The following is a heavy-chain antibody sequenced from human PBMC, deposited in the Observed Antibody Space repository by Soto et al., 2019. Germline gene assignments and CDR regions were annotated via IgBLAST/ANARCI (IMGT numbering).Heavy chain of an antibody. CDR1: GFTFSSSR. CDR2: IHQDGSEI. J-gene: IGHJ3*02. D-gene: IGHD5-12*01. CDR3: ARVRWLRFDAFNI. Sequence: EVQLVESGGELVQPGGTLRLSCAASGFTFSSSRMSWVRQAPGKGLEWVASIHQDGSEIDYVDSVKGRFTISRDNAKSSLSLQMTSLRVADPAVYYCARVRWLRFDAFNIWGQGTMVTVSS. V-gene: IGHV3-7*03.